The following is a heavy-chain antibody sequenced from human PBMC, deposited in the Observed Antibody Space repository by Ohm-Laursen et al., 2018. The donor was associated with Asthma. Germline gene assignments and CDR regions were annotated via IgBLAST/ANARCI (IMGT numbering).Heavy chain of an antibody. CDR1: GFTFSSYW. CDR3: ARVMVQGVIIPVGDFDY. Sequence: SLRLSCSASGFTFSSYWMSWVRQAPGKGLEWVANIKQDGSEKYYVDSVKGRFTISRDNAKNSLYLQMNSLRAEDTAVYYCARVMVQGVIIPVGDFDYWGQGTLVTVSS. J-gene: IGHJ4*02. V-gene: IGHV3-7*04. CDR2: IKQDGSEK. D-gene: IGHD3-10*01.